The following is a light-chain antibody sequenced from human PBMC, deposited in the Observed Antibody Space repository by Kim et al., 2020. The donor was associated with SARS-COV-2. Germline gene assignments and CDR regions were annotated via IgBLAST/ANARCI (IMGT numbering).Light chain of an antibody. CDR1: RRDVGSNNR. Sequence: GHAVPTSSTATRRDVGSNNRVSWYQQPPGTAPKLIIYEVSNRPSGVPDRFSGSKSGNTASLTISGLQAEDEADYYCSSHTSSSTWVFGGGTQLTVL. V-gene: IGLV2-18*02. J-gene: IGLJ3*02. CDR2: EVS. CDR3: SSHTSSSTWV.